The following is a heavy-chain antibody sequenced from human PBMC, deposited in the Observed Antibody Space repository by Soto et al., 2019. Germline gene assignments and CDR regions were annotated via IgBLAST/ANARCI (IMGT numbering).Heavy chain of an antibody. CDR3: ARDTGYCSGGSCYG. D-gene: IGHD2-15*01. Sequence: QVQLVQSGAEVKKPGASVKVSCKASGYTFTSYGISWVRQAPGQGLEWMGWISAYNGNTNYAQKHQGRVTXNTHTXXSTAYMELRSLRSDDTAVYYCARDTGYCSGGSCYGWGQGTLVTVSS. V-gene: IGHV1-18*01. CDR2: ISAYNGNT. J-gene: IGHJ4*02. CDR1: GYTFTSYG.